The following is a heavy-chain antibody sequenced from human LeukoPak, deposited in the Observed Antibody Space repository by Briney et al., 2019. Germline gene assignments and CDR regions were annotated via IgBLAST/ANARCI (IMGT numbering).Heavy chain of an antibody. Sequence: GGSLRLACAASGFTFSDYCMSWIRQAPGKGLEWVSYIGSSGSTVYYADSVKGRFTISRDNAKNSLYLQMNSLRAEDTAVYYCARDLVSSSGYCDYWGQGTLVTVSS. J-gene: IGHJ4*02. V-gene: IGHV3-11*04. CDR2: IGSSGSTV. D-gene: IGHD6-19*01. CDR3: ARDLVSSSGYCDY. CDR1: GFTFSDYC.